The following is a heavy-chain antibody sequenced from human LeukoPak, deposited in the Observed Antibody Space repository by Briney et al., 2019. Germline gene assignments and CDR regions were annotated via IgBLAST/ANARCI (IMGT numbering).Heavy chain of an antibody. V-gene: IGHV4-61*02. Sequence: KPSETLSLTCTVSGGSISSGSYYWSWTRQPAGKGLEWIGRIYTSGSTNYNPSLKSRVTISVDTSKNQFSLKLSSVTAADTAVYYCARDSESWSGYNFDYWGQGTLVTVSS. CDR3: ARDSESWSGYNFDY. CDR2: IYTSGST. D-gene: IGHD3-3*01. J-gene: IGHJ4*02. CDR1: GGSISSGSYY.